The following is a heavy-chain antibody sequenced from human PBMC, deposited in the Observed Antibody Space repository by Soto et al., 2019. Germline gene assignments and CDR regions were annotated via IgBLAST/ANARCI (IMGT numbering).Heavy chain of an antibody. CDR1: GGTFSSYA. Sequence: SVKVSCKASGGTFSSYAISWVRQAPGQGLEWMGGIIPIFGTANYAQKFQGRVTITADESTSTAYMELSSLRSEDTAVYYCARAGITIFGVVIGDKQYYYYGMDVWGQATTVTVAS. CDR2: IIPIFGTA. J-gene: IGHJ6*02. V-gene: IGHV1-69*13. D-gene: IGHD3-3*01. CDR3: ARAGITIFGVVIGDKQYYYYGMDV.